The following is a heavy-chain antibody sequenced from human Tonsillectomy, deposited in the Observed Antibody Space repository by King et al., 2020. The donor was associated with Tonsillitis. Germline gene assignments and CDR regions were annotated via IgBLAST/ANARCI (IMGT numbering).Heavy chain of an antibody. CDR1: GGSISSGDYY. CDR2: ISYSGST. V-gene: IGHV4-30-4*01. CDR3: ARVWWYNWNDVRWFDP. J-gene: IGHJ5*02. D-gene: IGHD1-1*01. Sequence: QVQLQESGPGLVKPSQTLSLTCTVSGGSISSGDYYWSWIRQPPGKGLEWIGYISYSGSTYYNPSLKSRLTLSVDTSKNQFSLKLSSVTAADTAVYYCARVWWYNWNDVRWFDPWGQGTLVTVSS.